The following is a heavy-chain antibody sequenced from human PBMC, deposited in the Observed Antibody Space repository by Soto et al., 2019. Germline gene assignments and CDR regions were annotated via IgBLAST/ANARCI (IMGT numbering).Heavy chain of an antibody. CDR2: IIPVFGTP. CDR3: ARGGALSTSWYWGDGLDS. J-gene: IGHJ4*02. V-gene: IGHV1-69*06. D-gene: IGHD6-13*01. Sequence: SSVNVSCNASGYSFSSHAITWVRQAPGQGLGWMGGIIPVFGTPSYAQKFQVRVTISADKSTNTSSLELRSLRSEDTAVYYCARGGALSTSWYWGDGLDSWGQGTQVTVSS. CDR1: GYSFSSHA.